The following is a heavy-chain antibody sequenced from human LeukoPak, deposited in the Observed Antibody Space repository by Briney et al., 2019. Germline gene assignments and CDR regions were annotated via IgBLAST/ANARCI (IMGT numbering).Heavy chain of an antibody. CDR2: IYSGGST. D-gene: IGHD2-15*01. CDR1: GFTVSSNY. J-gene: IGHJ6*02. CDR3: AREQGCSGGSCYLQWYYYYGMDV. V-gene: IGHV3-66*01. Sequence: PGGSLRLSCAASGFTVSSNYMSWVRQAPGKGLEWVSVIYSGGSTYYADSVKGRFTISRDNSKNTLYLQMNSLRAEDTAVYYCAREQGCSGGSCYLQWYYYYGMDVWGQGTTVTVSS.